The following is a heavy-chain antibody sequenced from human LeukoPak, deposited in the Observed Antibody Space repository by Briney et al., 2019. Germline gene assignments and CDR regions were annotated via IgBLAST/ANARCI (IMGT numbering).Heavy chain of an antibody. V-gene: IGHV3-23*01. CDR2: ISGSGGST. J-gene: IGHJ4*02. CDR1: GFTFSIYA. D-gene: IGHD2-2*01. CDR3: AKSDIVVVPAAHFDY. Sequence: PGGSLRLSCAASGFTFSIYAMSWVRQAPGKGLEWVSAISGSGGSTYYADSVKGRFTISRDNSKNTLYLQMNSLRAEDTAVYYCAKSDIVVVPAAHFDYWGQGTLVTVSS.